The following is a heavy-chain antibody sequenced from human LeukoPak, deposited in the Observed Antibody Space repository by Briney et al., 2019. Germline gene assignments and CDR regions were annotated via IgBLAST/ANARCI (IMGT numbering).Heavy chain of an antibody. V-gene: IGHV1-69*04. CDR2: IIPILGIA. CDR3: ARDAPLYCSSTSCYTLDY. Sequence: SVKVSCKASGGTFSIYTISWVRQAPGQGLEWMGRIIPILGIANYAQKFQGRVTITADKSTSTAYMELSSLRSEDTAVYYCARDAPLYCSSTSCYTLDYWGQGTLVTVSS. J-gene: IGHJ4*02. D-gene: IGHD2-2*02. CDR1: GGTFSIYT.